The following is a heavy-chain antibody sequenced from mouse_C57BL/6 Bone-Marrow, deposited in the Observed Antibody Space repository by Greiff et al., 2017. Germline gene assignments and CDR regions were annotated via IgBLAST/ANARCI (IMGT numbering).Heavy chain of an antibody. CDR3: TRIAY. J-gene: IGHJ3*01. CDR2: IDPENGDT. Sequence: EVQLQQSGAELVRPGASVKLSCTASGFTFKDDYMHWVKQRPEQGLEWIGWIDPENGDTKYASKFKGKATITVDTSSNTAYLQLSSLTSEDTAVYYCTRIAYWGQGTLVTVSA. CDR1: GFTFKDDY. V-gene: IGHV14-4*01.